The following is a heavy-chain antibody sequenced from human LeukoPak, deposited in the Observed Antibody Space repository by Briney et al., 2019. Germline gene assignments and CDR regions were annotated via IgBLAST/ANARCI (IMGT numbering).Heavy chain of an antibody. J-gene: IGHJ2*01. Sequence: SETLSLTCAIYGGSFSGYYWSWIRQPPGKGLEWIGEINHSGSTNYNPSLKSRVTISVDTSKNQFSLKLSSVTAADTAVYYCARGRGSSSVCFDLWGRGTLVTVSS. CDR1: GGSFSGYY. D-gene: IGHD6-6*01. CDR2: INHSGST. V-gene: IGHV4-34*01. CDR3: ARGRGSSSVCFDL.